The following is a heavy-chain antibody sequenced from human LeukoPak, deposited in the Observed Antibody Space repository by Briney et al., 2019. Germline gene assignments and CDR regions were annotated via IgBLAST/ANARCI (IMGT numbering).Heavy chain of an antibody. CDR3: ARHGAAYYDFWSGSSLDY. CDR2: IYHSGST. D-gene: IGHD3-3*01. J-gene: IGHJ4*02. V-gene: IGHV4-38-2*01. Sequence: NPSQTLSLTCAVSGYSTSSGHYWGWIRQPPGKGLEWIGSIYHSGSTYYNPSLKSRVTISVDTSKNQFSLKLSSVTAADTAVYYCARHGAAYYDFWSGSSLDYWGQGTLVTVSS. CDR1: GYSTSSGHY.